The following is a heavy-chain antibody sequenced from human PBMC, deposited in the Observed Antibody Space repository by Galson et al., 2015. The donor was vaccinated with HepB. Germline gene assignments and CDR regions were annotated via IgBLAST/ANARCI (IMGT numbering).Heavy chain of an antibody. Sequence: SLRLSCAASGFTFSSYAMHWVRQAPGKGLEWVAVISYDGSNKYYADSVKGRFTISRDNSKNTLYLQMNSLRAEDTAVYYCARDSSYVLQWFGELQVWGQGTLVTVSS. CDR1: GFTFSSYA. CDR3: ARDSSYVLQWFGELQV. D-gene: IGHD3-10*01. V-gene: IGHV3-30*04. CDR2: ISYDGSNK. J-gene: IGHJ4*02.